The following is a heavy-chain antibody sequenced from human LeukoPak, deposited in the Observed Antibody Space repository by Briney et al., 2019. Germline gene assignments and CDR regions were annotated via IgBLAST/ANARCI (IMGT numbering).Heavy chain of an antibody. J-gene: IGHJ4*02. Sequence: GGSLRLSCAASGFTFSSYAMSWVRQAPGKGLEWVSAISGSGDSTYYADSVKGRFTISRDNSKNTLYLEMNSLRAEDTAVYYCAKKSSSGWFPFFYWGQGTLVTVSS. CDR1: GFTFSSYA. V-gene: IGHV3-23*01. CDR2: ISGSGDST. D-gene: IGHD6-19*01. CDR3: AKKSSSGWFPFFY.